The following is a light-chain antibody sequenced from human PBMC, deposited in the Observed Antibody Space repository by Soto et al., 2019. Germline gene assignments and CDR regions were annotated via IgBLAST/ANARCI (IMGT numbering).Light chain of an antibody. Sequence: LTQPASVSGSPGQSITISCAGTATDIGGYNYVSWYQHHPGRAPKLIIYGVTNRPSGVSNRFSGSKSGNTASLTISGLQAEDEADYYCCSFTSSSLFGTGTKVTVL. CDR2: GVT. CDR3: CSFTSSSL. V-gene: IGLV2-14*03. J-gene: IGLJ1*01. CDR1: ATDIGGYNY.